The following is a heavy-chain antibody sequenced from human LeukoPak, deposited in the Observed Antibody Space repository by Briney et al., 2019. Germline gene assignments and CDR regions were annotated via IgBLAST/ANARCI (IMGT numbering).Heavy chain of an antibody. CDR3: ARGYSGYDWLFDY. Sequence: GGSLRLSCAASGFTFSSYSMNWVRQAPGKGLEWVSSISSSSSYIYYADSVKGRFTISRDNAKNSLYLQMNSLRAEDTAVYYCARGYSGYDWLFDYWGQGTLVTVSS. D-gene: IGHD5-12*01. J-gene: IGHJ4*02. CDR2: ISSSSSYI. V-gene: IGHV3-21*01. CDR1: GFTFSSYS.